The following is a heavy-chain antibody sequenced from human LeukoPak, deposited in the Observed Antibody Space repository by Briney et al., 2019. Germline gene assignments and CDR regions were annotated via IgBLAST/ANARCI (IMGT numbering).Heavy chain of an antibody. CDR2: IYYSGST. CDR1: GGSISSGGYY. CDR3: AREIFGVRAFDI. Sequence: SQTLSLTCNVSGGSISSGGYYWSWTRQHPGKGLEWIGYIYYSGSTYYNPSLKSRVTILVDTSKNQFSLKLSSVTAADTAVYYCAREIFGVRAFDIWGQGTMVTVSS. J-gene: IGHJ3*02. D-gene: IGHD3-16*01. V-gene: IGHV4-31*03.